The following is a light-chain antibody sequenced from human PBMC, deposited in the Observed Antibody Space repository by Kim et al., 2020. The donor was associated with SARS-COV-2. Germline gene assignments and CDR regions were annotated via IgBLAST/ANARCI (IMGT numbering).Light chain of an antibody. V-gene: IGLV2-23*02. Sequence: QSALTQPASVSGSPGQSITISCTGTSSDVGGYNYVSWYQQHPGKAPKLMIYEVSKRPSGVSNRFSGSKSGNTASLTISGLQAEDEADYYCCSYAGSSTHYVFGTGTKVTVL. CDR1: SSDVGGYNY. CDR3: CSYAGSSTHYV. CDR2: EVS. J-gene: IGLJ1*01.